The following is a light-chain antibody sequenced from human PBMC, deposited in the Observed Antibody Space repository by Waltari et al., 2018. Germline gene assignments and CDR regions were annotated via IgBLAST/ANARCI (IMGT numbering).Light chain of an antibody. CDR1: SLRSYY. V-gene: IGLV3-19*01. J-gene: IGLJ2*01. CDR3: NSRDSSGNLVV. CDR2: GKN. Sequence: SSELTQDPAVSVALGQTVRITCQGDSLRSYYASWYQQKPGQAPVLVIYGKNNRPPGIPDRVSGSSSGNTASLTITGAQAEDEADYYCNSRDSSGNLVVFGGGTKLTVL.